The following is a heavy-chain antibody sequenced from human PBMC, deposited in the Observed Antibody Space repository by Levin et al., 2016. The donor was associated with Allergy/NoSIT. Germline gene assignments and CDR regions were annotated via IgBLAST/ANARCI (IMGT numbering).Heavy chain of an antibody. Sequence: SETLSLTCTVSGGSISSDSYYWSWIRQPAGKGLEWIGRIHARGTTDYNPSLRSRVTISVDMSKNHFSLKLSSVTAADTAVYYCATWSPTFWYFDLWGRGTLVTVSS. D-gene: IGHD2/OR15-2a*01. CDR1: GGSISSDSYY. V-gene: IGHV4-61*02. J-gene: IGHJ2*01. CDR2: IHARGTT. CDR3: ATWSPTFWYFDL.